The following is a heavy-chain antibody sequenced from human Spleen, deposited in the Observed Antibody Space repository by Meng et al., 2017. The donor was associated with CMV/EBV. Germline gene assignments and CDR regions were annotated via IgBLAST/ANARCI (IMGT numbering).Heavy chain of an antibody. CDR1: GLAISSNY. Sequence: ETLSLTCAASGLAISSNYMSWVRQAPGKGLEWVSVIYNDGSTKHADSVKGRFIISRDYSKNTLYLQMNSLRTEDTAVYYCARDDGGGTYFDHWGQGTLVTVSS. CDR2: IYNDGST. J-gene: IGHJ4*02. D-gene: IGHD1-26*01. CDR3: ARDDGGGTYFDH. V-gene: IGHV3-66*02.